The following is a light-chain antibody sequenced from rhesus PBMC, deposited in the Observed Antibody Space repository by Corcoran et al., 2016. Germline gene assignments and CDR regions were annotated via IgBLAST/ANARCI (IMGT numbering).Light chain of an antibody. CDR3: QQSSNLLT. CDR1: QSVGSY. Sequence: ETVVTQSPATLSLSPGERATLSCRASQSVGSYLAWYQQKPGQAPRLLSYGASSRATGIPDRFSGSGSGTDFTLTISSLEPEDVGVYYCQQSSNLLTFGGGTKVELK. V-gene: IGKV3-24*04. J-gene: IGKJ4*01. CDR2: GAS.